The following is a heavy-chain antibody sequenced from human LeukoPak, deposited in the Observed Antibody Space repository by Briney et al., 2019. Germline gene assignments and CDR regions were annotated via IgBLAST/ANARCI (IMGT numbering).Heavy chain of an antibody. CDR2: ISAYNGNT. V-gene: IGHV1-18*01. Sequence: ASVKVSCKASGYTFTSYGISWVRQAPGQGLEWMGWISAYNGNTNYAQKLQGRVTMTTDTSTSTAYMELRSLRSDDTAVYYCARDFGRRYYDYAWGSYRPFDYWGQGTLVTVSS. D-gene: IGHD3-16*02. CDR3: ARDFGRRYYDYAWGSYRPFDY. J-gene: IGHJ4*02. CDR1: GYTFTSYG.